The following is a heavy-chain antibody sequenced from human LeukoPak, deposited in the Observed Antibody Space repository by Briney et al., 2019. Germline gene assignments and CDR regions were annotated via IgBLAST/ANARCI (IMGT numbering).Heavy chain of an antibody. D-gene: IGHD3-22*01. V-gene: IGHV4-34*01. CDR1: GGSFSGYY. CDR2: INHSGST. CDR3: ARGGRHYDSSGYYRNTCWFDP. J-gene: IGHJ5*02. Sequence: SETLSLTCAVYGGSFSGYYWSWIRQPPGKGLEWIGEINHSGSTNYNPSLKSRVTIPVDTSKNQFSLKLSSVTAADTAVYYCARGGRHYDSSGYYRNTCWFDPWGQGTLVTVSS.